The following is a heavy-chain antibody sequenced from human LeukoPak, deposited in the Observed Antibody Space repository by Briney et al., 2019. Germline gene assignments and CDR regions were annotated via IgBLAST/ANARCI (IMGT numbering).Heavy chain of an antibody. D-gene: IGHD2-15*01. CDR2: MNPNSGNT. J-gene: IGHJ3*02. Sequence: ASVKVSCKASGYTFTSYDINWVRQATGQGLEWMGWMNPNSGNTGYAQKLQGRVTMTTDTSTSTAYMELRSLRSDDTAVYYCARERRGGSAFDIWGQGTMVTVSS. CDR1: GYTFTSYD. V-gene: IGHV1-8*02. CDR3: ARERRGGSAFDI.